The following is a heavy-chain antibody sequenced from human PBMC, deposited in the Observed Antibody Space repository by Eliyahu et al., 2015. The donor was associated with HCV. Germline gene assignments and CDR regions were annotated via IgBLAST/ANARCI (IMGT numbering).Heavy chain of an antibody. J-gene: IGHJ2*01. CDR2: IYYSGST. D-gene: IGHD3-22*01. CDR1: GGSISSYY. Sequence: QVQLQESGPGLVKPSETLSLTCTVSGGSISSYYWSWIRXPPGKRLEWIGYIYYSGSTNYNPSLKSRVTISVDTSKNQFSLKLSSVTAADTAVYYCARGSLIYGRFYYYDIEPARTYWYFDLWGRGTLVTVSS. CDR3: ARGSLIYGRFYYYDIEPARTYWYFDL. V-gene: IGHV4-59*08.